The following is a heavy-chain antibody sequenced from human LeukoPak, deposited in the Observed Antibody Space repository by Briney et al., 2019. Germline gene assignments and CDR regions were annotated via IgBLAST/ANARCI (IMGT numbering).Heavy chain of an antibody. V-gene: IGHV4-34*01. CDR3: ASNHNDDGDYVQAY. CDR2: INHSGST. Sequence: SETLSLTCTVSDGSISSYYWSWIRQPPGKGLEWIGEINHSGSTNYNPSLKSRVTISVDTSRNQFSLKLSSVTAADTAVYYCASNHNDDGDYVQAYWGQGTLVTVSS. D-gene: IGHD4-17*01. J-gene: IGHJ4*02. CDR1: DGSISSYY.